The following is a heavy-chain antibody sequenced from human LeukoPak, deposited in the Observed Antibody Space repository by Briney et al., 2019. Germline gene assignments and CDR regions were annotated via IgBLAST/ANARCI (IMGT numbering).Heavy chain of an antibody. CDR1: GGSISSYY. Sequence: PSETLSLTCTVSGGSISSYYWSWIRQPPGKGLEWIGYIYTSGSTNYNPSLKSRVTISVDTSKNQFSLKLSSVTAADTVVYYCARLGDITGTWGGGWFDPWGQGTLVTVSS. D-gene: IGHD1-20*01. V-gene: IGHV4-4*09. J-gene: IGHJ5*02. CDR3: ARLGDITGTWGGGWFDP. CDR2: IYTSGST.